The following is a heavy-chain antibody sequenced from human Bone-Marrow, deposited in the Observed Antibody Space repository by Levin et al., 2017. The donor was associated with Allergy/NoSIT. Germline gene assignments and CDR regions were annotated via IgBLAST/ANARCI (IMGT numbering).Heavy chain of an antibody. CDR3: AKDQSRGWTRGNYYCSGLDV. Sequence: GGSLRLSCAASGFTFDDYALHWVRQAPGKGLEWVSTISWNSGSLAYADSVKGRFTISRDNAKNSLYLQMNRLRDDDTALYYCAKDQSRGWTRGNYYCSGLDVWGQGTTVTVSS. J-gene: IGHJ6*02. V-gene: IGHV3-9*01. CDR1: GFTFDDYA. CDR2: ISWNSGSL. D-gene: IGHD3-10*01.